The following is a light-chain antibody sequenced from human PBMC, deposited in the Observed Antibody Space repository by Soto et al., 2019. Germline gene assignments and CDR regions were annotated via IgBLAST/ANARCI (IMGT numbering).Light chain of an antibody. Sequence: DIQMTQSPSTLSAYVGERVTITCRAGQSISPWLAWYQKKPGKAPNLLIYRASNLQTGVPSRFSGSGSGTEFTLTINSLQPDDFATYYCQQYRSRPYTFGQGTKLEI. CDR2: RAS. CDR3: QQYRSRPYT. J-gene: IGKJ2*01. CDR1: QSISPW. V-gene: IGKV1-5*03.